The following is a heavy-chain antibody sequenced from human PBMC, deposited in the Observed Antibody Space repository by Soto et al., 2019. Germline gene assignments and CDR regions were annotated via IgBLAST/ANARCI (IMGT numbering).Heavy chain of an antibody. D-gene: IGHD2-15*01. Sequence: SESLSRTCTVSRGSINKYSWTLIRQPPGKGLEWIGYVSYSGRTNYNRSRKSRGRTFVAKSKNQFSLNLTSVTAADTAVYYCARLQYPVVTAIDVWSHGTMLTISS. J-gene: IGHJ3*01. CDR3: ARLQYPVVTAIDV. CDR1: RGSINKYS. V-gene: IGHV4-59*03. CDR2: VSYSGRT.